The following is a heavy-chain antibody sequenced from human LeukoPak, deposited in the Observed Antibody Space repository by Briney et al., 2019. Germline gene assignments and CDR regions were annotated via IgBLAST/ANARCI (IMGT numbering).Heavy chain of an antibody. J-gene: IGHJ5*02. CDR3: ARGAPAAGNAYNWFDP. V-gene: IGHV4-4*07. CDR1: GGSISSYY. CDR2: IYTSGST. Sequence: KPSETLSLTCTVSGGSISSYYWSWIRQPAGKGLEWIGRIYTSGSTNYNPSLKSRVTMSVDTSKNQFSLKLSSVTAADTAVYYCARGAPAAGNAYNWFDPWGQGTLVTVSS. D-gene: IGHD6-13*01.